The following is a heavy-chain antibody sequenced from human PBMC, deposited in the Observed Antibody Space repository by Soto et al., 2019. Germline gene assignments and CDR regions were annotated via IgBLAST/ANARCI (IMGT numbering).Heavy chain of an antibody. J-gene: IGHJ3*02. CDR2: ISSSSSTI. Sequence: PGGSLRLSCAASGFPFNIYAMNWVRQSPGKGLAWISYISSSSSTIYYADSVKGRFTISRDNAKNSLYLQLNSLRDEDTAVYYCARDRFGSGRYHDAFDIWCQGQMVTVSS. V-gene: IGHV3-48*02. CDR1: GFPFNIYA. D-gene: IGHD3-10*01. CDR3: ARDRFGSGRYHDAFDI.